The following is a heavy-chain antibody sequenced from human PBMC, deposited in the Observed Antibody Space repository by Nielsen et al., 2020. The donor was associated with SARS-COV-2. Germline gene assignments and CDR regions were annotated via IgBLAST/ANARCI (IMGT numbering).Heavy chain of an antibody. D-gene: IGHD1-1*01. CDR3: GRHLSVVHKGLEI. CDR2: IYPGNPET. J-gene: IGHJ3*02. CDR1: GCSFSSDW. V-gene: IGHV5-51*01. Sequence: GESLKISCKGSGCSFSSDWIAWVRQMPGKGLEWMGIIYPGNPETRYSPSFQGEATITADKSTSTSYLQWSSMKASDTAMYYCGRHLSVVHKGLEIWGQGTMVSVSS.